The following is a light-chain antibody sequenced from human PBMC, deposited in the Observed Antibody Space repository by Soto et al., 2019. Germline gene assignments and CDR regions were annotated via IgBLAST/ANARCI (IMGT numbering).Light chain of an antibody. CDR3: QHYGTSAL. Sequence: EIVLTQSPGTLSLSPGERATLSCRPSESVSTSDLAWYQQKPGQAPRLLIYGASGRATGIPDRFSVSASGTDFTLTIRRLEPEDFAVYYCQHYGTSALFGPGIKVDIK. V-gene: IGKV3-20*01. CDR1: ESVSTSD. J-gene: IGKJ3*01. CDR2: GAS.